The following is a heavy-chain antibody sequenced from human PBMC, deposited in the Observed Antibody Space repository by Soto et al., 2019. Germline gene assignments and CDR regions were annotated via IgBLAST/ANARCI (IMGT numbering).Heavy chain of an antibody. CDR1: GFTFSSYA. Sequence: GGSLRLSCAASGFTFSSYAMSWVRQAPGKGLEWVSAISGSGGSTYYADSVKGRFTISRDNSKNTLYLQMNSLRAEDTAVYYSAKSLPHYDFWSGYTGHYGMEVWGQGTTVTVSS. V-gene: IGHV3-23*01. D-gene: IGHD3-3*01. CDR2: ISGSGGST. J-gene: IGHJ6*02. CDR3: AKSLPHYDFWSGYTGHYGMEV.